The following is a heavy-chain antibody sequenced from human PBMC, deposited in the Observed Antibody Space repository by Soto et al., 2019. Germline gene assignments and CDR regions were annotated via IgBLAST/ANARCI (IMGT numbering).Heavy chain of an antibody. J-gene: IGHJ5*02. CDR1: GGSISSYC. CDR3: ARHPSDFWFDP. CDR2: IYYTGST. D-gene: IGHD2-21*02. V-gene: IGHV4-59*08. Sequence: SETLSLTCTVSGGSISSYCWSWIRQPPGKGLEWIGYIYYTGSTYYNPSLKSRVTISVDTSKNQFSLKLSSATAADTAVYYCARHPSDFWFDPWGQGNLVTVSS.